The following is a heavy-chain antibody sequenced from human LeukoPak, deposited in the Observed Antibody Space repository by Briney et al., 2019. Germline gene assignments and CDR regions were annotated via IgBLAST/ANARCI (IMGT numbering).Heavy chain of an antibody. CDR3: ARGYFDSSGYYHLGY. CDR2: ISSSSGIT. J-gene: IGHJ4*02. CDR1: GFTFSGYS. V-gene: IGHV3-48*02. D-gene: IGHD3-22*01. Sequence: GGSLRLSCAASGFTFSGYSMNWVRQAPGKGLEGVSYISSSSGITYYADSVKGRFTISRDNAKNSLYLQVNSLRDEDTAVYYCARGYFDSSGYYHLGYWGQGTLVTVSS.